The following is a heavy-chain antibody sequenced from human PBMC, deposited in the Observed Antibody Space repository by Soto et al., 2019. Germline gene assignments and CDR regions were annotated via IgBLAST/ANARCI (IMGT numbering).Heavy chain of an antibody. Sequence: QAHLVQSGADVKKPGASVMLSCKASGFSFSDYFMHWVQKAPGQGLEWMGIINPRGDITNYAQKFQGRVSITRDTSTGTVYMARSSLRYEDTAVYYCARDNSQEYGTPAASSWFHPWGQGTPVTVSS. CDR1: GFSFSDYF. J-gene: IGHJ5*02. D-gene: IGHD2-15*01. V-gene: IGHV1-46*01. CDR3: ARDNSQEYGTPAASSWFHP. CDR2: INPRGDIT.